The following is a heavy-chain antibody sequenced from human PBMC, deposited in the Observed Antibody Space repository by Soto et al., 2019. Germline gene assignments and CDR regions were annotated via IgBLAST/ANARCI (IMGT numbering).Heavy chain of an antibody. CDR1: GFTFSSYT. D-gene: IGHD1-1*01. V-gene: IGHV3-23*01. CDR2: FVGSTGST. J-gene: IGHJ4*02. CDR3: AKRHTTVATPANYFDY. Sequence: EVQLLESGGDLVQPGGSLRLSCAASGFTFSSYTMNWVRQAPGKGLEWVSTFVGSTGSTFYADSVKGRFTISRDDSKNTLYLQMNSLRAEDTAVYYCAKRHTTVATPANYFDYWGRGTLVTVSS.